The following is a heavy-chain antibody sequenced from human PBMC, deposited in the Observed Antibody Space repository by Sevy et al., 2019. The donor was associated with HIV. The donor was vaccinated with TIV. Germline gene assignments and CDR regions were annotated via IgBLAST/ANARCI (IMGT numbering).Heavy chain of an antibody. V-gene: IGHV3-49*03. D-gene: IGHD4-17*01. CDR3: TSATVTTLADY. CDR2: IRSKGYGGTT. J-gene: IGHJ4*02. Sequence: GGSLRLSCTASGFTFGDYAMSWFRQAPGKGLEWVGFIRSKGYGGTTEYAEAVKGSFTISRDDSKSMAYLQMNSLKTEDTAVYYCTSATVTTLADYWGQGTLVTVSS. CDR1: GFTFGDYA.